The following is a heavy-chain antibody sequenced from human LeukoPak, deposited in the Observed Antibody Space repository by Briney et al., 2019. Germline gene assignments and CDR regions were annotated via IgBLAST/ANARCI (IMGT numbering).Heavy chain of an antibody. J-gene: IGHJ4*02. CDR2: ISGSGGST. Sequence: GGSLRLSCAASGFTFSSYGMSWVRQAPGKGLEWVSAISGSGGSTYYADSVKGRFTISRDNSKNTLYLQLNSLRAEDTAVYYCAKVRSGGYSSSWYVYWGQGTLVTVSS. V-gene: IGHV3-23*01. CDR3: AKVRSGGYSSSWYVY. D-gene: IGHD6-13*01. CDR1: GFTFSSYG.